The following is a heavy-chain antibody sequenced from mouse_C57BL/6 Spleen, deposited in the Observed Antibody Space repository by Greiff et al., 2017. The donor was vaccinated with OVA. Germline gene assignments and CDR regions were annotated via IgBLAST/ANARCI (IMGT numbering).Heavy chain of an antibody. J-gene: IGHJ2*01. CDR2: IYPGDGDT. D-gene: IGHD2-4*01. V-gene: IGHV1-80*01. CDR1: GYAFSSYW. CDR3: ARSPPVYYDYDGGVFDY. Sequence: QVQLQQSGAELVKPGASVKISCKASGYAFSSYWMNWVKQRPGKGLEWIGQIYPGDGDTNYNGKFKGKATLTADKSSSTAYMQLSSLTSEDSAVYFCARSPPVYYDYDGGVFDYWGQGTTLTVSS.